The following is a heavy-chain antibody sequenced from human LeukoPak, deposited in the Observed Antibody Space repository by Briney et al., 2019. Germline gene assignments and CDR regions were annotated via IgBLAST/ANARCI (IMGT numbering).Heavy chain of an antibody. D-gene: IGHD3-10*01. V-gene: IGHV3-7*01. Sequence: PGGSLRLSCAASGITFSSYWMSWVRQAPGKGLEWVANIKQDGSEKYYVDSVKGRFTISRDNAKNSLYLQMNSLRAEDTAVYYCTREAAGELLPGILDYYDYYYMDVWGKGTTVTVSS. CDR3: TREAAGELLPGILDYYDYYYMDV. CDR2: IKQDGSEK. CDR1: GITFSSYW. J-gene: IGHJ6*03.